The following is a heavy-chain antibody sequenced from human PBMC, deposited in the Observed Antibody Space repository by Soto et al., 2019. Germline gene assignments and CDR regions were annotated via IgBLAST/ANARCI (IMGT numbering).Heavy chain of an antibody. CDR2: IIPIFGTA. J-gene: IGHJ4*02. CDR1: GGTFSSYA. D-gene: IGHD6-13*01. V-gene: IGHV1-69*12. CDR3: ARDRSAAAGFDS. Sequence: HVQLVQSGAEVKKPGSSVKVSCKASGGTFSSYAISWVRQAPGQGLEWMGGIIPIFGTANYAEKFQGRVKITADESKTTAYMELSSLRSEETAVYSCARDRSAAAGFDSGGQGTLSTVSS.